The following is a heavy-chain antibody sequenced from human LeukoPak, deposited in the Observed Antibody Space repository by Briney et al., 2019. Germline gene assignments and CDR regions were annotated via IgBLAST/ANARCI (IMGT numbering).Heavy chain of an antibody. J-gene: IGHJ4*02. Sequence: ASVKVSCKASGYTLTSYAMNWVRQAPGQGLEWMGWINTNTGNPTYAQGFTGRFVFSLDTSVSTAYLQISSLKAEDTAVYYCAREGNKGQAIGAAGLDYWGQGTLVTVSS. CDR3: AREGNKGQAIGAAGLDY. CDR2: INTNTGNP. CDR1: GYTLTSYA. V-gene: IGHV7-4-1*02. D-gene: IGHD6-13*01.